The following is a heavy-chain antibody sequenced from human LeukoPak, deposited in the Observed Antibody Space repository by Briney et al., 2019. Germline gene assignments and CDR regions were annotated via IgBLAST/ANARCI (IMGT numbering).Heavy chain of an antibody. CDR3: ASGSYGHDNWFDP. CDR2: INHSGST. D-gene: IGHD4-17*01. V-gene: IGHV4-34*01. Sequence: PSETLSLTCAVYGGSFSGYYWSWIRQPPGKGLEWIGEINHSGSTNYNPSLKSRVTISVDTSKNQFSLKLNSVTAADTAVYYCASGSYGHDNWFDPWGQGTLVTVSS. J-gene: IGHJ5*02. CDR1: GGSFSGYY.